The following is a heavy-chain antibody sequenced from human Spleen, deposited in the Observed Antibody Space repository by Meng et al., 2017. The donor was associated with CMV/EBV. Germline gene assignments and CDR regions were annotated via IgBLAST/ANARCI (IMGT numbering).Heavy chain of an antibody. J-gene: IGHJ5*02. V-gene: IGHV4-4*07. CDR1: GGSISSYY. CDR2: IYTSGST. D-gene: IGHD3-22*01. Sequence: QVQLQESGPGLVKPSQTLSLPCTVSGGSISSYYWSWIRQPAGKGLEWIGRIYTSGSTNYNPSLKSRVTMSVDTSKNQFSLKLSSVTAADTAVYYCARTGLSGYYYWFDPWGQGTLVTVSS. CDR3: ARTGLSGYYYWFDP.